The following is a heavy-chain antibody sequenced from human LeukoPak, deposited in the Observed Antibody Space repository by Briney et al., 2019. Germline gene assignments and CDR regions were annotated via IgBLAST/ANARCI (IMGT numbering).Heavy chain of an antibody. D-gene: IGHD2-15*01. CDR2: NYPGDSDT. Sequence: PGAPLQISCHGCGYLFTNYWIGLVRPLPGKGLEWMGINYPGDSDTRYSPSFQGQVTISADKSISTAYLQWSSLKASDPAMYYCARRRGGYCSGGSCDWFDPWGQGTLVTVSS. CDR3: ARRRGGYCSGGSCDWFDP. V-gene: IGHV5-51*01. CDR1: GYLFTNYW. J-gene: IGHJ5*02.